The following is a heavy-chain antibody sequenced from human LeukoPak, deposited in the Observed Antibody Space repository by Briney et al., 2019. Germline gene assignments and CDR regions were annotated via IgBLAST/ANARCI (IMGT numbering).Heavy chain of an antibody. CDR1: GFTFRSYW. CDR2: IRQDGNEK. Sequence: GGSLRLSCAASGFTFRSYWMQWVRQAPGKGLEWVANIRQDGNEKYYVDSVRGRFTISRDNAKNSLYLQMNSLRAEDTAIYYCARRYFDYWGQGTLVTVSS. CDR3: ARRYFDY. J-gene: IGHJ4*02. V-gene: IGHV3-7*03.